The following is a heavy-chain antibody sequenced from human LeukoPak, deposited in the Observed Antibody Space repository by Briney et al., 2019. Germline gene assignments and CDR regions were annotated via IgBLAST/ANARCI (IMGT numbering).Heavy chain of an antibody. CDR2: ISYDGSNK. V-gene: IGHV3-30*18. J-gene: IGHJ6*02. CDR1: GFTFSSYG. CDR3: AKELYDFSYYYYGMDV. Sequence: PGGYLRLSCAASGFTFSSYGMHWVRQAPGKGLEWVAVISYDGSNKYYADSVKGRFTISRDNSKNTLYLQMNSLRAEDTAVYYCAKELYDFSYYYYGMDVWGQGTTVTVSS. D-gene: IGHD3-3*01.